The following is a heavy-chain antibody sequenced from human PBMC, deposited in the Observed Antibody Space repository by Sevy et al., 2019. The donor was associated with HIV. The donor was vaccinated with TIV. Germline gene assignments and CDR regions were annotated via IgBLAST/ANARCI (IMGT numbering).Heavy chain of an antibody. Sequence: KQSQTLSLTCAVYGGSFSGYYWSWIRQPPGKGLEWIGEINHSGSTNYNPSLKSRVTISVDTSKNQFSLKLSSVTAADTAVYYCATRDTPDIAAAGTFWFDPWGQGTLVTVSS. CDR1: GGSFSGYY. V-gene: IGHV4-34*01. D-gene: IGHD6-13*01. CDR3: ATRDTPDIAAAGTFWFDP. CDR2: INHSGST. J-gene: IGHJ5*02.